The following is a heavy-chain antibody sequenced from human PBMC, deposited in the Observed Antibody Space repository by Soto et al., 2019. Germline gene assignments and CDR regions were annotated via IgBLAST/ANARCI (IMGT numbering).Heavy chain of an antibody. CDR2: IWYDGSNK. CDR3: ARTVRGYSGYDSAFDI. D-gene: IGHD5-12*01. CDR1: GFTFSSYG. Sequence: GGSLRLSCAASGFTFSSYGMHWVRQAPGKGLEWVAVIWYDGSNKYYADSVKGRFTISRDNSKNTLYLQMNSLRAEDTAVYYCARTVRGYSGYDSAFDIWGQGTMVTVSS. V-gene: IGHV3-33*01. J-gene: IGHJ3*02.